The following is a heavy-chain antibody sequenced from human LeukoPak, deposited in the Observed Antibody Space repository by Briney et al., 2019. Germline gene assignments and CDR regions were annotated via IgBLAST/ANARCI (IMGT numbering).Heavy chain of an antibody. CDR3: ARDSSGYSGVDS. CDR1: GGSISRGDYY. D-gene: IGHD3-22*01. J-gene: IGHJ4*02. CDR2: IYYTGST. Sequence: NPSETLSLTCTVSGGSISRGDYYWSWIRQPPEKGLEWIGYIYYTGSTYYNPSLKSRFTISVDTSKDQFSLELSSVTAEDTAVYYCARDSSGYSGVDSWGQGTLVTVSS. V-gene: IGHV4-30-4*01.